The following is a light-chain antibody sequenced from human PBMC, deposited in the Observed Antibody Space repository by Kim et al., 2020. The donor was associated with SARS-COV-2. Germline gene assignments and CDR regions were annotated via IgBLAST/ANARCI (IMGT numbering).Light chain of an antibody. CDR1: SLRTYY. V-gene: IGLV3-19*01. Sequence: LGQTVRITCRGDSLRTYYASWFQQKPGQAPVLVIYGKNNRPSGIPDRFSGSSSGHTASLTITGAQAEDEADYYCNSRDSSGNYLKIFGGGTKVTVL. CDR3: NSRDSSGNYLKI. CDR2: GKN. J-gene: IGLJ2*01.